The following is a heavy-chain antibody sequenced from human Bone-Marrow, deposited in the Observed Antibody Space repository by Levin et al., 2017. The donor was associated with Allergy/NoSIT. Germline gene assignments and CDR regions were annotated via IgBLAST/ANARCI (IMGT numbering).Heavy chain of an antibody. CDR1: GGSFSGYY. V-gene: IGHV4-34*01. CDR3: ARRTSGDPNCSGGSCPEGGADNWFDP. Sequence: SETLSLTCAVYGGSFSGYYWSWIRQPPGKGLEWIGEINHSGSTNYNPSLKSRVTISVDTSKNQFSLKLSSVTAADTAVYYCARRTSGDPNCSGGSCPEGGADNWFDPWGQGTLVTVSS. D-gene: IGHD2-15*01. J-gene: IGHJ5*02. CDR2: INHSGST.